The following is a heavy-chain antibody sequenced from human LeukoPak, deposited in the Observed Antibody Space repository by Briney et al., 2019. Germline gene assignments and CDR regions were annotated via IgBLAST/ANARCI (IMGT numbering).Heavy chain of an antibody. D-gene: IGHD3-22*01. CDR2: IWYDGSNK. CDR1: GFTFSSYG. V-gene: IGHV3-33*06. J-gene: IGHJ4*02. Sequence: GGSLRLSCAASGFTFSSYGMHWVRQAPGKGLEWVAVIWYDGSNKYYADSVKGRFTISRDNSKSTLYVQVNSLGTEDTAAYYCAKGSYYDSSGSFYFDYWGQGTLVTVSS. CDR3: AKGSYYDSSGSFYFDY.